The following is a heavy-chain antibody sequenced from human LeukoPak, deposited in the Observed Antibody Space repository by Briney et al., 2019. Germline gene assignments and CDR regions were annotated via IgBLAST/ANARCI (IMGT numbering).Heavy chain of an antibody. Sequence: GGSLTLSCTASGFTFSTYGVNWVRQAPGKGLEWLSYISSSTSTIYYADSVEGRFTISRDNSKNTLYLQMNSLRAEDTAVYYCAKDGAIAAAGTYYYYVDVWGKGTTVTVSS. CDR3: AKDGAIAAAGTYYYYVDV. D-gene: IGHD6-13*01. CDR1: GFTFSTYG. CDR2: ISSSTSTI. V-gene: IGHV3-48*01. J-gene: IGHJ6*03.